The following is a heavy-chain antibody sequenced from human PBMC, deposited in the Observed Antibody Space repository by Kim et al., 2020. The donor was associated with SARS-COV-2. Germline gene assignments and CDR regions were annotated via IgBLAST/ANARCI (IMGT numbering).Heavy chain of an antibody. D-gene: IGHD3-10*01. CDR2: IYYSGST. CDR3: ARHAGRLWVPTPAFDY. J-gene: IGHJ4*02. CDR1: GGSISSSSYY. Sequence: SETLSLTCTVSGGSISSSSYYWGWIRQPPGKGLEWIGSIYYSGSTYYNPSLKSRVTISVDTSKNQFSLKLSSVTAADTAVYYCARHAGRLWVPTPAFDYWGQGTLVTVSS. V-gene: IGHV4-39*01.